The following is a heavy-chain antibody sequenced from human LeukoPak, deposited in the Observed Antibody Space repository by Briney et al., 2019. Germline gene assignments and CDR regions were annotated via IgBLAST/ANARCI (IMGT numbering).Heavy chain of an antibody. J-gene: IGHJ4*02. CDR3: ARDGGRNYDILTGYYSASLSV. CDR2: INHSGST. D-gene: IGHD3-9*01. Sequence: PSETLSLTCAVYGGSFSGYYWSWIRQPPGKGLEWIGEINHSGSTNYNPSLKSRVTISVDTSKNQFSLKLSSVTAADTAVYYCARDGGRNYDILTGYYSASLSVWGQGTLVTVSS. V-gene: IGHV4-34*01. CDR1: GGSFSGYY.